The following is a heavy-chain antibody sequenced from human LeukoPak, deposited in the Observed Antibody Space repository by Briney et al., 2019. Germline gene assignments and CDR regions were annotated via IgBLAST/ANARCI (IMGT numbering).Heavy chain of an antibody. D-gene: IGHD2-15*01. CDR1: GGSFSGYY. Sequence: SETLSLTCAVYGGSFSGYYWSWIRQPPGKGLEWIGEINHSGSTNYNPSLKSRVTISVDTSKNQFSLKLNSVTAADTAVYYCARGRTIYCNGDSCIVPIFDYWGQGTLVTVSS. J-gene: IGHJ4*02. V-gene: IGHV4-34*01. CDR3: ARGRTIYCNGDSCIVPIFDY. CDR2: INHSGST.